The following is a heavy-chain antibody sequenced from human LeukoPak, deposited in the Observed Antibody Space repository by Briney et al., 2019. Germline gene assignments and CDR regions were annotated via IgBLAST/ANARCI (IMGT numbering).Heavy chain of an antibody. CDR1: GFTFSNAW. D-gene: IGHD3-10*01. V-gene: IGHV3-15*01. J-gene: IGHJ4*02. Sequence: GESLRLSCAASGFTFSNAWMSWVRQAPGKGLEWVGRIKSKTDGGTTDYAAPVKGRFTISRDDSKNTLYLQMNSLKTEDTAVYYCTTGRDYGSGSYYTRGEWGQGTLVTVSS. CDR3: TTGRDYGSGSYYTRGE. CDR2: IKSKTDGGTT.